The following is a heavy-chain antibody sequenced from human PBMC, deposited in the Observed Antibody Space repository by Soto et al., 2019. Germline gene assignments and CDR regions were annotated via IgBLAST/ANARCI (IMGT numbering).Heavy chain of an antibody. Sequence: PSETLSLTCTVCGGSISSGDYYWSWIRQPPGKGLEWIGYIYYSGSTYYNPSLKSRVTISVDTSTNQFSLKLSSVTAADTAVYYCARGGYDFWSGYYMGDWFDPWGQGTLVTVSS. D-gene: IGHD3-3*01. CDR2: IYYSGST. CDR3: ARGGYDFWSGYYMGDWFDP. J-gene: IGHJ5*02. CDR1: GGSISSGDYY. V-gene: IGHV4-30-4*01.